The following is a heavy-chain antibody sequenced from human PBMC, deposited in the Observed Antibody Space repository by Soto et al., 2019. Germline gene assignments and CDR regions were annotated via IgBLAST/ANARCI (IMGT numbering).Heavy chain of an antibody. J-gene: IGHJ4*02. Sequence: EVQLVESGGGLVKPGGSLRLSCAASGFTFSSYSMNWVRQAPGKGLECVSSISSSSSYIYYADSVKGRFTISRDNAKNSRYLQMNSLRAADTGVYYCARDGNPPESSWLQLWLAVGGDYYFHYWGQGTLVTVSS. V-gene: IGHV3-21*01. CDR3: ARDGNPPESSWLQLWLAVGGDYYFHY. CDR2: ISSSSSYI. D-gene: IGHD5-18*01. CDR1: GFTFSSYS.